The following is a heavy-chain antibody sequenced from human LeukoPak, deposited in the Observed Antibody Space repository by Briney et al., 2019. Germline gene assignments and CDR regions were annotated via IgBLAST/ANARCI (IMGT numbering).Heavy chain of an antibody. CDR3: ARGGVTYYYGSGSYYPADY. J-gene: IGHJ4*02. Sequence: ASVKVSCKASGYTFTSYGICWVRQAPGQRLEGMGWISAYNGNTNYAQKLQGRVTMTTDTSTSTAYMELRSLRSDDTAVYYCARGGVTYYYGSGSYYPADYWGQGTLVTVSS. CDR1: GYTFTSYG. V-gene: IGHV1-18*01. D-gene: IGHD3-10*01. CDR2: ISAYNGNT.